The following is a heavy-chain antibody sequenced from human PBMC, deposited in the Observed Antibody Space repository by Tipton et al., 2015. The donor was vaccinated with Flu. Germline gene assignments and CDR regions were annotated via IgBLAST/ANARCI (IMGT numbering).Heavy chain of an antibody. D-gene: IGHD1-26*01. CDR3: ARDPTVGAVRGYFDY. Sequence: TLSLTCAVSGDSISSDYYWAWIRQFPGKGLEWIGTVARTGDTIYNPSLRSRVTISVARSKDQFSLRLTSVTAADTAVYYCARDPTVGAVRGYFDYWGQGTLVTVSS. V-gene: IGHV4-38-2*02. CDR2: VARTGDT. J-gene: IGHJ4*02. CDR1: GDSISSDYY.